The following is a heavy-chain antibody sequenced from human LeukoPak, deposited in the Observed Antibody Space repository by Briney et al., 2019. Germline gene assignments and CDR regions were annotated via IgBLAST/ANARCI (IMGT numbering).Heavy chain of an antibody. CDR3: ARDNSVEDTAWWFDP. CDR2: ISPYNGNT. V-gene: IGHV1-18*04. Sequence: ASVKVSCKASGYIFTRTGINWVRQAPGQGLEWMGWISPYNGNTKYAQKFQGRVTVTTDTSTTTAYMDLRSRRSEDTAVYYCARDNSVEDTAWWFDPWGQGTLVTVSS. D-gene: IGHD4-23*01. J-gene: IGHJ5*02. CDR1: GYIFTRTG.